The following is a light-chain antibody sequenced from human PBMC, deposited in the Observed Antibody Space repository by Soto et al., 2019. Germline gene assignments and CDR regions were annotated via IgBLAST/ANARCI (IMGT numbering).Light chain of an antibody. V-gene: IGKV3-20*01. CDR1: PSVSSSY. CDR3: QQYGSSPPFT. J-gene: IGKJ3*01. Sequence: IVLTQSPGTLSLTPGERATLSCRASPSVSSSYLAWYQQKPGQAPRLLIYGASSRATGIPDRFSGSGSGTDFTLTISRLEPEESAVYYCQQYGSSPPFTFGPGTRVDIK. CDR2: GAS.